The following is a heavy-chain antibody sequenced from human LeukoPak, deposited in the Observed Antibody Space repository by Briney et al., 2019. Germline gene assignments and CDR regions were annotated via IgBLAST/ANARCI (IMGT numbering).Heavy chain of an antibody. Sequence: GASVKVPCKASGYTFTSYGISWVRQAPGQGLEWMGWISAYNGNTNYAQKLQGRVTMTTDTSTSTAYMELRSLRSDDTAVYYCARSSDYYGSGSYFPFDYWGQGTLVTVSS. CDR2: ISAYNGNT. CDR3: ARSSDYYGSGSYFPFDY. V-gene: IGHV1-18*01. D-gene: IGHD3-10*01. J-gene: IGHJ4*02. CDR1: GYTFTSYG.